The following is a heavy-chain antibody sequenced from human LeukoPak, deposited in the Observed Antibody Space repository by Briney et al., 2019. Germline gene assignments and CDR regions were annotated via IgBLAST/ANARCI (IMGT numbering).Heavy chain of an antibody. CDR3: ATRVGAQGD. CDR1: GFTFSSYW. Sequence: GGSLRLSCAASGFTFSSYWMHWVRQAPGKGLVWVSRISGDGTTTTYADAVKGRFTISRDNAKNTVSLQMNSLRAEDTAEYYCATRVGAQGDWGQGTLVTVSS. D-gene: IGHD1-26*01. V-gene: IGHV3-74*01. CDR2: ISGDGTTT. J-gene: IGHJ4*02.